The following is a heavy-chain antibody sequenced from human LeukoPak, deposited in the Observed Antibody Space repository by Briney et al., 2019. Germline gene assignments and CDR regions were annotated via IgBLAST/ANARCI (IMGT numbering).Heavy chain of an antibody. V-gene: IGHV1-8*01. CDR2: MNPNSGNT. Sequence: VASVKVSCKASGYTFTSYDINWVRQATGQGLEWMGWMNPNSGNTGYAQKFQGRVTMTRNTSISTAYMELSSLRSEDTAVYYCWCGSYYYDSRSQDDAFDIWGQGTMVTVSS. D-gene: IGHD3-22*01. CDR3: WCGSYYYDSRSQDDAFDI. CDR1: GYTFTSYD. J-gene: IGHJ3*02.